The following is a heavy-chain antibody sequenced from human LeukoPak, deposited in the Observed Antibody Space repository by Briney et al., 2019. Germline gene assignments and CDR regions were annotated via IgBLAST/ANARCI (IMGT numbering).Heavy chain of an antibody. Sequence: SETLSLTCAVYGGSFSGYYWSWIRQPPGKGLEWIGEINHSGSTNYNPSLKSRVTISVDTSKNQFSLKLSSVTAADTAVYYCARFAKRELLWFGELPGPLDYWGQGTLVTVSS. CDR2: INHSGST. CDR3: ARFAKRELLWFGELPGPLDY. J-gene: IGHJ4*02. D-gene: IGHD3-10*01. CDR1: GGSFSGYY. V-gene: IGHV4-34*01.